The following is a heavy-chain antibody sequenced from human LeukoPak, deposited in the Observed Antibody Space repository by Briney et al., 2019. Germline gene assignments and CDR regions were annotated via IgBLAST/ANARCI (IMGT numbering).Heavy chain of an antibody. J-gene: IGHJ4*02. D-gene: IGHD2-15*01. CDR3: AXXXXXXSDGSCYFPY. Sequence: PGGSLRLSCAASGFTFSSSAMSWVRQAPGKGLEWVSAISNNGGYTYYADSVQGRFTISRDNSKSTLCLQMNSLRAEDTAVYYXAXXXXXXSDGSCYFPYWGQGTLVTVSS. V-gene: IGHV3-23*01. CDR2: ISNNGGYT. CDR1: GFTFSSSA.